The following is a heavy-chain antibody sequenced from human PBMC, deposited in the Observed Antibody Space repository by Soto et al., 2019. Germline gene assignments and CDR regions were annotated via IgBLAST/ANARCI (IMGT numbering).Heavy chain of an antibody. Sequence: GGSLRLSCAASGFTFDDYAMHWVRQAPGKGLEWVSGISWNSGSIGYADSVKGRFTISRDNAKNSLYLQMNSLSAEDTALYYCAKDMMRDYYGSGRSPPYYFDYWGQGTLVTVSS. J-gene: IGHJ4*02. CDR3: AKDMMRDYYGSGRSPPYYFDY. CDR2: ISWNSGSI. CDR1: GFTFDDYA. D-gene: IGHD3-10*01. V-gene: IGHV3-9*01.